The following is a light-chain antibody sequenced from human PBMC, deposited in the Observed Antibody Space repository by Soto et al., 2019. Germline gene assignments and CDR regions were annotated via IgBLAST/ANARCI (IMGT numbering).Light chain of an antibody. Sequence: DIVMTQSPDSLDVSLGERATINCKSSQSVLYSSNNKNYLAWYQQKPGQPPKLLISWASTRESGVPDRFSGSGSGTDFTLTISALQAEDVAVYYCQQYYSPPHTFGQGTKLESK. CDR1: QSVLYSSNNKNY. CDR2: WAS. J-gene: IGKJ2*01. V-gene: IGKV4-1*01. CDR3: QQYYSPPHT.